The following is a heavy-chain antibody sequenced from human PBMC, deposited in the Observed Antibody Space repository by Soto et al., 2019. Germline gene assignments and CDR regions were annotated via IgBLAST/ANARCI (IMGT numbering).Heavy chain of an antibody. V-gene: IGHV3-72*01. D-gene: IGHD2-21*01. Sequence: EVQLVESGGGLVQPGGSLRLSCVASGFTFSDHYMDWVRQAPGQGLVWVGRTRNKANRYTTEYVASVKCRFTISRDYSKNSVYLQMNSLKSEDSAVYYCARANRGDSTDYYGMDVLGQGTTVTVSS. CDR2: TRNKANRYTT. J-gene: IGHJ6*02. CDR1: GFTFSDHY. CDR3: ARANRGDSTDYYGMDV.